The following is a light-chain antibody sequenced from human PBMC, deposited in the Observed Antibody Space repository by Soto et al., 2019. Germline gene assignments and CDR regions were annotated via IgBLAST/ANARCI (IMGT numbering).Light chain of an antibody. J-gene: IGKJ4*02. CDR3: QQYDSSFT. Sequence: IVLPQSPATLSLAPGERDTLSCTARQHVTTTYIAWYQQKFGQAPRLLIYGASTRATGTPDRFTGGGFGTDFTLTISRVEPEDFAVYYCQQYDSSFTFGGGTKVEMK. V-gene: IGKV3-20*01. CDR1: QHVTTTY. CDR2: GAS.